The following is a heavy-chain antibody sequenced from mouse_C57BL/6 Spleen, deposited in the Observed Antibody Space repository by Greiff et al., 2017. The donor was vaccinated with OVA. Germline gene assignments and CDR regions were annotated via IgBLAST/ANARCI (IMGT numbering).Heavy chain of an antibody. Sequence: VKPGASVKISCKASGYAFSSSWMNWVKQRPGKGLEWIGRIYPGDGDTNYNGKFKGKATLTADKSSSTAYMQLSSLTSEDSAVYFCARDSNYLYYAMDYWGQGTSVTVSS. V-gene: IGHV1-82*01. CDR1: GYAFSSSW. CDR3: ARDSNYLYYAMDY. D-gene: IGHD2-5*01. J-gene: IGHJ4*01. CDR2: IYPGDGDT.